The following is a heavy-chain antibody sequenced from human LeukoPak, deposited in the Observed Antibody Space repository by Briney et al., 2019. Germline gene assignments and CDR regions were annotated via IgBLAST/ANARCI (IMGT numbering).Heavy chain of an antibody. CDR1: GYTFTSYY. J-gene: IGHJ3*02. Sequence: ASVKVSCKASGYTFTSYYMHWVRQAPGQGLEWMGIINPSGGSTSYAQKFQGRVTITADKSTSTAYMELSSLRSEDTAVYYCAREGAYHAFDIWGQGTMVTVSS. CDR2: INPSGGST. V-gene: IGHV1-46*01. CDR3: AREGAYHAFDI.